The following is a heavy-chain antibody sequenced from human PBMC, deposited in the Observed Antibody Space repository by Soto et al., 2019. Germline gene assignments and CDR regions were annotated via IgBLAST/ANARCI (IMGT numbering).Heavy chain of an antibody. D-gene: IGHD3-9*01. V-gene: IGHV3-30*18. CDR1: GFTFSSYG. CDR3: AKVRGLLTGPLDV. J-gene: IGHJ6*02. CDR2: ISYDGSNK. Sequence: GGSLRLSCAASGFTFSSYGLHWVRQAPGKGLEWVAVISYDGSNKYYADSVKGRFTISRDNSKNTLYLQMNSLRAEDTAVYYCAKVRGLLTGPLDVWGQGTTVPVSS.